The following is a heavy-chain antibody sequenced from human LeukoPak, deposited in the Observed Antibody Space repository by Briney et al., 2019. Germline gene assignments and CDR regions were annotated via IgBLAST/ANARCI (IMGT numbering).Heavy chain of an antibody. CDR1: AYIFTRYH. J-gene: IGHJ4*02. D-gene: IGHD4-17*01. CDR2: INRSGGGT. V-gene: IGHV1-46*01. CDR3: AAADATTESGFDY. Sequence: ASVKVSCKASAYIFTRYHIHWVRQAPGQGLEWMGIINRSGGGTSYAQKFQGRVTMTSDTPTSTVYMELSSLGSEDTAVYYCAAADATTESGFDYWGQGTLVTVSS.